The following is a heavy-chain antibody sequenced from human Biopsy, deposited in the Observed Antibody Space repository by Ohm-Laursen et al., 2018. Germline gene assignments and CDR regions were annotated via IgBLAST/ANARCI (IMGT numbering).Heavy chain of an antibody. CDR1: GGSPSGYY. D-gene: IGHD2-15*01. J-gene: IGHJ6*02. V-gene: IGHV4-59*08. CDR2: IYYRGET. Sequence: SETLSLTCTVSGGSPSGYYWSWIRQAPGRGLEWIGLIYYRGETDYNPSLKSRVTISVDGSKNQFSPNLTSITAADTAVYYCARHRTHPPPGSMDVWGHGTTVFVSS. CDR3: ARHRTHPPPGSMDV.